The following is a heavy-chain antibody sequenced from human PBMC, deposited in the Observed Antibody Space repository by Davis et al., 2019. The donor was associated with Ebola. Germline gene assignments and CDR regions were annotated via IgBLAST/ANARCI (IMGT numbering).Heavy chain of an antibody. V-gene: IGHV4-31*03. CDR3: AREFYYYGMDV. CDR1: GGSISSGGYY. Sequence: LRLSCTVSGGSISSGGYYWSWIRQHPGKGLEWIGYIYYSGSTYYNPSLKSRVTISVDTSKNQFSLELSSVTAADTAVYYCAREFYYYGMDVWGQGTTVTVSS. CDR2: IYYSGST. J-gene: IGHJ6*02.